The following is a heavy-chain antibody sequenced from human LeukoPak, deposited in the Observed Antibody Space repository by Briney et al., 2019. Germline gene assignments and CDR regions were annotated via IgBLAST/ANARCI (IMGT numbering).Heavy chain of an antibody. V-gene: IGHV3-11*03. CDR1: GFTFSDYY. D-gene: IGHD6-13*01. CDR3: ARGVAAAGSDY. Sequence: PGGSLRLSCAASGFTFSDYYMSWIRQAPGKGLEWVSYISSSSSYTNYADSVKGRFTISRDNAKNSLYLQMNSLRAEDTAVYYCARGVAAAGSDYWGQGTLVTVSS. J-gene: IGHJ4*02. CDR2: ISSSSSYT.